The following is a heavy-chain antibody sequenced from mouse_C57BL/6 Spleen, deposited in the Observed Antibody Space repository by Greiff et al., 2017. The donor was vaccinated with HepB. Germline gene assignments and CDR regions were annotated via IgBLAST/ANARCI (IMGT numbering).Heavy chain of an antibody. V-gene: IGHV1-54*01. D-gene: IGHD1-1*01. J-gene: IGHJ4*01. Sequence: VQLQQSGAELVRPGTSVKVSCKASGYAFTNYLIEWVKQRPGQGLEWIGVINPGSGGTNYNEKFKGKATLTADKSSSTAYMQLSSLTSEDSAVYFCARSGYYGSSSYAMDYWGQGTSVTVSS. CDR3: ARSGYYGSSSYAMDY. CDR2: INPGSGGT. CDR1: GYAFTNYL.